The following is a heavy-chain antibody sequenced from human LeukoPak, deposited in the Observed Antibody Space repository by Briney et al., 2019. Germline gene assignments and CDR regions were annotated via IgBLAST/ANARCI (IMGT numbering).Heavy chain of an antibody. D-gene: IGHD2-2*01. J-gene: IGHJ5*02. CDR1: GYTFTSYD. CDR2: MNPNSGNT. Sequence: ASVKVSYKASGYTFTSYDINWVRQAPGRGLEWMGWMNPNSGNTGYAQKFQGRVTMTRNTSISTAYMELSSLRSEDTAVYYCAREWHCSSTSCNNWFDPWGQGTLVTVSS. CDR3: AREWHCSSTSCNNWFDP. V-gene: IGHV1-8*01.